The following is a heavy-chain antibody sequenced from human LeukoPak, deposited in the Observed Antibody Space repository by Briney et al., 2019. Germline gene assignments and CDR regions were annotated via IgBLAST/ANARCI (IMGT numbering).Heavy chain of an antibody. D-gene: IGHD2-2*01. J-gene: IGHJ4*02. Sequence: GGSLRLSCAASGFTFSSYAMSWVRQAPGKGLECVSTMTGSGSITRYADSVKGRSIISRDNSKNTLYLQMNSLRAEDTAIYYCAKAALPYQLLSDFDYWGQGTLVTVSS. CDR3: AKAALPYQLLSDFDY. V-gene: IGHV3-23*01. CDR1: GFTFSSYA. CDR2: MTGSGSIT.